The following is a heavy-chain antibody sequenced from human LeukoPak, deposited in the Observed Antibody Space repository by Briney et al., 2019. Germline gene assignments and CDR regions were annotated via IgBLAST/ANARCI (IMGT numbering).Heavy chain of an antibody. CDR3: AIEGSGWPFGY. CDR2: ISYDGSNK. J-gene: IGHJ4*02. CDR1: GFTFSSYG. Sequence: GGSLRLSCAASGFTFSSYGMHWVRQAPGKGLEWVAVISYDGSNKYYADSVKGRFTTSRDSSKNTLYLQMNSLRGEDTAVYYCAIEGSGWPFGYWGQGTPVTVS. V-gene: IGHV3-30*03. D-gene: IGHD6-19*01.